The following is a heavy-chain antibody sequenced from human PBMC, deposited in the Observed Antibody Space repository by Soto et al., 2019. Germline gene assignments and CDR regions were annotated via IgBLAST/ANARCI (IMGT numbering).Heavy chain of an antibody. CDR2: IYHSGST. J-gene: IGHJ4*02. CDR1: GGSIGSGGYS. V-gene: IGHV4-30-2*01. D-gene: IGHD2-8*02. Sequence: SETLSLTCAVSGGSIGSGGYSWSWIRQPPGKGLEWIGYIYHSGSTYYNPSLKSRVTISVDRSKNQFSLKLTSVTAADTAVYYCARDKITGLFDYWGQGTLVSVSS. CDR3: ARDKITGLFDY.